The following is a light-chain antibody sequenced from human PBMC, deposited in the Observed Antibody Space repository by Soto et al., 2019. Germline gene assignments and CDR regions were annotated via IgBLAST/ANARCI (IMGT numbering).Light chain of an antibody. Sequence: QSALTQPPSVSGSPGQSVTISCTGTSTDVGNYNRVSWYQQPPGTAPKLMIYDVTNRPSGVPNRFSASKSGTTASLTISGLQAEDDADYYCSAYTLNGTWVFGGGTKLTVL. CDR1: STDVGNYNR. J-gene: IGLJ3*02. V-gene: IGLV2-18*02. CDR2: DVT. CDR3: SAYTLNGTWV.